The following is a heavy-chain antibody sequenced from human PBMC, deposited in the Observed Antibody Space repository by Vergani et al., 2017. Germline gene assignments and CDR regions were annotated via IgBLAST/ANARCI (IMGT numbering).Heavy chain of an antibody. D-gene: IGHD4-23*01. CDR2: IYYSGST. V-gene: IGHV4-30-4*01. CDR1: GGSISSGDYY. Sequence: QVQLQESGPGLVKPSQTLSLTCTVSGGSISSGDYYWSWIRQPPGKGLEWIGYIYYSGSTYYNPSLKSRVTISVDTSKNQFSLKLSSVTAADTAVYYCARDGGNWDYYYYYMDVWSKGTTVTVSS. CDR3: ARDGGNWDYYYYYMDV. J-gene: IGHJ6*03.